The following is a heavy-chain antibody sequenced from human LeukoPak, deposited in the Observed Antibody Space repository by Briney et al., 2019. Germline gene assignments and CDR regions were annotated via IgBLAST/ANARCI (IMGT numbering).Heavy chain of an antibody. CDR3: ARDLGVWGSYRPYYFDY. Sequence: GGSLRLSCAASGFTFSSYSMNWVRQAPGRGLEWVSYISRSSSTIYYADSVKGRFTISRDNAKSSLYLQMNSLRAEDTAVYYCARDLGVWGSYRPYYFDYWGQGTLVTVSS. D-gene: IGHD3-16*02. CDR2: ISRSSSTI. J-gene: IGHJ4*02. V-gene: IGHV3-48*01. CDR1: GFTFSSYS.